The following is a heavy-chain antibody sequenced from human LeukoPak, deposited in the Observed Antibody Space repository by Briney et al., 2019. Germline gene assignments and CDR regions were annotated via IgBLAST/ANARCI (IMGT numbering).Heavy chain of an antibody. CDR2: TSWNSGSI. J-gene: IGHJ4*02. CDR1: GFAFDDYA. V-gene: IGHV3-9*01. CDR3: AKGSIAAARFDY. D-gene: IGHD6-13*01. Sequence: GRSLRLSCAASGFAFDDYAMHWVRQAPGKGLEWVSGTSWNSGSIGYADSVKGRFTISRDNAKNSLYLQMNSLRAEDTALYYCAKGSIAAARFDYWGQGTLVTVSS.